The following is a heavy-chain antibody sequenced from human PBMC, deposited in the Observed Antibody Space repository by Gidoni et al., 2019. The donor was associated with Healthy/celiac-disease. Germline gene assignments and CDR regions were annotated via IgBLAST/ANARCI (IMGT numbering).Heavy chain of an antibody. Sequence: QITLKESGPTLVKPTQTLTLTCTFSGFSLSTSVVGVGWIRQPPGKALEWLALIYWNDDKRYSPSLKSRLTITKDTSKNQVVLTMTNMDPVDTATYYCAHRPNCSSTSCYRRGDWFDPWGQGTLVTVSS. CDR3: AHRPNCSSTSCYRRGDWFDP. CDR2: IYWNDDK. V-gene: IGHV2-5*01. D-gene: IGHD2-2*02. J-gene: IGHJ5*02. CDR1: GFSLSTSVVG.